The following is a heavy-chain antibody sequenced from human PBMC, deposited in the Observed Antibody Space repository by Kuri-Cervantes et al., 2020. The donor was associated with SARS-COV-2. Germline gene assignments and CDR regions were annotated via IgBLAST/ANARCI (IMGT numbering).Heavy chain of an antibody. J-gene: IGHJ4*02. D-gene: IGHD3-22*01. CDR3: ARGYDSSCYVFDY. CDR2: IIPIFGTA. V-gene: IGHV1-69*06. CDR1: GGTFSSYA. Sequence: SVKVSCKASGGTFSSYAISGVRQAPGQGLEWMGGIIPIFGTANYAQKFQGRVTITADKSTSTAYMELSSLRSEDTAVYYCARGYDSSCYVFDYWGQGTLVTVSS.